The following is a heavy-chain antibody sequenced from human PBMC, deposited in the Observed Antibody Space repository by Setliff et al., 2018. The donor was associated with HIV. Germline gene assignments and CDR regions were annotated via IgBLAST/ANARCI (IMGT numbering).Heavy chain of an antibody. Sequence: SVKVSCKASGGTFSSYGISWVRQAPGQGLEWMGWIIPIFGIANYARKFQGRVTISADESTSTAYMELSSLRSEDTAMYYCARHGRAATDNWYFDLWGRGTLVTVSS. CDR3: ARHGRAATDNWYFDL. CDR1: GGTFSSYG. CDR2: IIPIFGIA. J-gene: IGHJ2*01. V-gene: IGHV1-69*13. D-gene: IGHD6-25*01.